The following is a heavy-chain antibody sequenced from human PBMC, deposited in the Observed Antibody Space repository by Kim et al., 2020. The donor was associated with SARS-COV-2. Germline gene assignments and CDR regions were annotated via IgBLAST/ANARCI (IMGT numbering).Heavy chain of an antibody. CDR2: INPNSGGT. Sequence: ASVKVSCKASGYTFTGYYMHWVRQAPGQGLEWMGWINPNSGGTNYAQKFQGRVTMTRDTSISTAYMELSRLRSDDTAVYYCARDPSPSSSWYYSGGKGAFGGWGPGIMVIVSS. D-gene: IGHD6-13*01. V-gene: IGHV1-2*02. CDR3: ARDPSPSSSWYYSGGKGAFGG. J-gene: IGHJ3*01. CDR1: GYTFTGYY.